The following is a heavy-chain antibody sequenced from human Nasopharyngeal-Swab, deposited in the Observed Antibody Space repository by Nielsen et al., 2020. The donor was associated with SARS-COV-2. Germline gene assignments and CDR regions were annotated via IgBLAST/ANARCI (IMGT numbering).Heavy chain of an antibody. J-gene: IGHJ4*02. Sequence: GGSLRLSCKGSGYSFTSYWIGRVRQMPGKGLEWMGIIYPGDSDTRYSPSFQGQVTISADKSISTAYLQWSSLKASDTAMYYCARSGLVGATFFDYWGQGTLVTVSS. D-gene: IGHD1-26*01. CDR1: GYSFTSYW. CDR2: IYPGDSDT. CDR3: ARSGLVGATFFDY. V-gene: IGHV5-51*01.